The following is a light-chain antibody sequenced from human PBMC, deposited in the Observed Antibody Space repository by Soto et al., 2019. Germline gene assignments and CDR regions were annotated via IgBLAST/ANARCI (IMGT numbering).Light chain of an antibody. J-gene: IGKJ1*01. CDR1: QSISSN. CDR3: QQYNNWPRT. CDR2: GAS. Sequence: ITQSPATLSVSQRKRGTLPCGASQSISSNLAWYQQKPGQAPRLLIYGASTRATGIPARFSGSGSGTEFTLTISSLQSEDFAVYYCQQYNNWPRTFGQGTKVAIK. V-gene: IGKV3-15*01.